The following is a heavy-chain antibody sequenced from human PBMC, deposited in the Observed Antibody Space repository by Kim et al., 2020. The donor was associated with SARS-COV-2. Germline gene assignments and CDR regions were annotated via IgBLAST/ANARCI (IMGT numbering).Heavy chain of an antibody. V-gene: IGHV4-34*01. CDR2: INHSGST. Sequence: SETLSLTCAVYGGSFSGYYWSWIRQPPGKGLEWIGEINHSGSTNYNPSLKSRVTISVDTSKNQFSLKLSSVTAADTAVYYCARGGRSVRSYYDSSGYRLKDWGQGTLVTVSS. J-gene: IGHJ4*02. CDR3: ARGGRSVRSYYDSSGYRLKD. D-gene: IGHD3-22*01. CDR1: GGSFSGYY.